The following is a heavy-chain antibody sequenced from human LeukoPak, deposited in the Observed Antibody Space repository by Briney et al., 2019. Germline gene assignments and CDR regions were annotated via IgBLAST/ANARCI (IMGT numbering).Heavy chain of an antibody. CDR1: GGSISSYY. J-gene: IGHJ6*02. D-gene: IGHD3-16*02. CDR3: AGYPRYYYGMDV. V-gene: IGHV4-4*07. Sequence: SETLSLTCTVSGGSISSYYWSWIRHPAGKGLEGIGRIYTSGSTNYNPSLKSRVTMSVDTSKNQFSLKLSSVTAADTAVYYCAGYPRYYYGMDVWGQGTTVTVSS. CDR2: IYTSGST.